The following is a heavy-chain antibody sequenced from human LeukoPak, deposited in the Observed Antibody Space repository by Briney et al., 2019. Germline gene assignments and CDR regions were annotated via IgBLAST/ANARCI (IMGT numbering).Heavy chain of an antibody. V-gene: IGHV1-18*01. CDR3: ARSGYTIFGVDNWFDP. Sequence: ASVKVSCKASGYTFTSYGISWVRQAPGQGLEWMGWISAYNGNTNYAQKLQGRVTMTTDTSTSTAYMELRSLRSDDTAVYYCARSGYTIFGVDNWFDPWGQGTLVTVSS. CDR2: ISAYNGNT. D-gene: IGHD3-3*01. CDR1: GYTFTSYG. J-gene: IGHJ5*02.